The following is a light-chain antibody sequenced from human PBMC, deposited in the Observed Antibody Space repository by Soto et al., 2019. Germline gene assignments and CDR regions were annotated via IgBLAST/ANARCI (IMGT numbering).Light chain of an antibody. Sequence: EIVLTQSPATLSFSPGERVTLSCRASQSVSSYVAWYQQKPGQAPRLLIYGTSTRATGIPARFSGSGSGTDFTLTISSLEPEDFAVYYCQQRSNWPPRTFGQGTKVDIK. J-gene: IGKJ1*01. CDR3: QQRSNWPPRT. CDR2: GTS. V-gene: IGKV3-11*01. CDR1: QSVSSY.